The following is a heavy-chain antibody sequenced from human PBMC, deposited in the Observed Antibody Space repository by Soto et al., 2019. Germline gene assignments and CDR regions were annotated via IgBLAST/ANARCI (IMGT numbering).Heavy chain of an antibody. CDR3: AKNPGDYYDSTGDHCDY. Sequence: EVQLLESGGGLVQPGGSLRLSCAASEFTFSNYAMSWVRQAPGKGLEWVSAISYGGGTTYYADSVKGRFTISRDNSKNTLYLQMNSLRAEYTDVYYFAKNPGDYYDSTGDHCDYWGQGTLVTVSS. CDR2: ISYGGGTT. D-gene: IGHD3-22*01. CDR1: EFTFSNYA. J-gene: IGHJ4*02. V-gene: IGHV3-23*01.